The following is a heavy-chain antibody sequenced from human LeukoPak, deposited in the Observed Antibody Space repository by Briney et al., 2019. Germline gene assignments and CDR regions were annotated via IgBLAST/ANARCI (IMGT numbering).Heavy chain of an antibody. CDR2: ISYSGST. CDR3: AREGTAGANLNWFDP. J-gene: IGHJ5*02. V-gene: IGHV4-59*01. D-gene: IGHD1-1*01. Sequence: SETLSLTCTVSGGSISSYYWSWIRQPPGKGLEWIGYISYSGSTNFNPSLKSRVTISVDTSKNQFSLKLSSVTAADTAVYYCAREGTAGANLNWFDPWGQGTLVTVSS. CDR1: GGSISSYY.